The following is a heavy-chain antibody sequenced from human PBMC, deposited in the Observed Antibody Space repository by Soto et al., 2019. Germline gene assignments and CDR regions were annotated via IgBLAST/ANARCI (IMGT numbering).Heavy chain of an antibody. CDR1: GYIFTDYH. CDR3: ARGDSTDCSNGVCSFFYNHDMDV. V-gene: IGHV1-2*04. Sequence: ASVKVSCKASGYIFTDYHIHWVRQAPGQGLEWLGRINPKSGGTSTAQKFQGWVTMTTDTSISTASMELTRLTSDDTAIYYCARGDSTDCSNGVCSFFYNHDMDVWGQGTTVTVSS. D-gene: IGHD2-8*01. J-gene: IGHJ6*02. CDR2: INPKSGGT.